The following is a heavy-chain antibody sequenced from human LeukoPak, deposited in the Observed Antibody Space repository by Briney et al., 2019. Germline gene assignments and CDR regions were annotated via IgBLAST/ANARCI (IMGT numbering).Heavy chain of an antibody. CDR3: ARDVTTNWGTDWYFDL. V-gene: IGHV1-69*04. CDR2: IIPILGIA. J-gene: IGHJ2*01. Sequence: SVKVSCKASGGTFSSYTISWVRQAPGQGVEWMGRIIPILGIANYAQKFQGRVTITADKSTSTAYIELSSLRSEDTAVYYCARDVTTNWGTDWYFDLWGRGTLVTVSS. CDR1: GGTFSSYT. D-gene: IGHD7-27*01.